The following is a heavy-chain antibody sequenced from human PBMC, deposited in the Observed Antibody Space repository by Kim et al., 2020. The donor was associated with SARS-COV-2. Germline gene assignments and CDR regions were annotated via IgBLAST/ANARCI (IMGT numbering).Heavy chain of an antibody. J-gene: IGHJ4*02. V-gene: IGHV3-9*01. Sequence: GGSLRLSCAASGFTFDDYAMHWVRQAPGKGLEWVSGISWNSGSIGYADSVKGRFTISRDNAKNSLYLQMNSLRAEDTALYYCAKDTNWNDMTPFYYFDYWGQGTLVTVSS. CDR2: ISWNSGSI. D-gene: IGHD1-20*01. CDR3: AKDTNWNDMTPFYYFDY. CDR1: GFTFDDYA.